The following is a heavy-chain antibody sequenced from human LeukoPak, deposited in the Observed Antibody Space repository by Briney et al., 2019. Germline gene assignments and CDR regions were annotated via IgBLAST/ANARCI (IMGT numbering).Heavy chain of an antibody. CDR2: MNPNSGNT. V-gene: IGHV1-8*03. D-gene: IGHD3-22*01. J-gene: IGHJ4*02. CDR3: AREDYYDSGSNDY. CDR1: GYTFTSYD. Sequence: GASVKVSCKASGYTFTSYDINWVRRATGHGLEGMGWMNPNSGNTVYAQKFQGRVTITRNTSISTAYMELSSLRSEDTAVYYCAREDYYDSGSNDYWGQGTLVTVSS.